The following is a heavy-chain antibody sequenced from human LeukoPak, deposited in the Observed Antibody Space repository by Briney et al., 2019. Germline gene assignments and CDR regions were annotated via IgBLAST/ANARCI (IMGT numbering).Heavy chain of an antibody. CDR1: GFTFSNYA. Sequence: GGSLRLSCAAPGFTFSNYAMSWVRQAPGKGLEWVSVISGSGGSTYYADSVKGRFTISRDNSKNTLYLQMNSLRAEDTAVYYCANGKGVAVAVGTWGQGTLVTVSS. CDR3: ANGKGVAVAVGT. D-gene: IGHD6-19*01. V-gene: IGHV3-23*01. CDR2: ISGSGGST. J-gene: IGHJ5*02.